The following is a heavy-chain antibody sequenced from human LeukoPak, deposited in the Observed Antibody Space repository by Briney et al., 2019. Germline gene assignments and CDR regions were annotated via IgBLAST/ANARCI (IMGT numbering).Heavy chain of an antibody. CDR3: ARDFFGWSSLGH. CDR2: VQPDGSAK. V-gene: IGHV3-7*01. Sequence: GGSLRLSSAASGFTFRSNWMNWVRPAPGKGLEWVAHVQPDGSAKIYADSVKGRFTISRDNAKDSVYLQMNSLRVEDTAVYYCARDFFGWSSLGHWGQGTLVTVSS. CDR1: GFTFRSNW. J-gene: IGHJ1*01. D-gene: IGHD6-19*01.